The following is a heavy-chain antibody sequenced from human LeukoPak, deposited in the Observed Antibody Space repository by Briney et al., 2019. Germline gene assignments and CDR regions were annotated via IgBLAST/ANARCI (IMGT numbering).Heavy chain of an antibody. CDR3: ARGRILRLIDY. Sequence: SETLSLTXAVYGGSFSGYYWSWIRQPPGKGLEWIGEINHSGSTNYNPSLKSRVTVSVDTSKNQFSLKLSSVTAADTAVSYCARGRILRLIDYWGQGTLVTVSS. V-gene: IGHV4-34*01. J-gene: IGHJ4*02. CDR2: INHSGST. D-gene: IGHD2-15*01. CDR1: GGSFSGYY.